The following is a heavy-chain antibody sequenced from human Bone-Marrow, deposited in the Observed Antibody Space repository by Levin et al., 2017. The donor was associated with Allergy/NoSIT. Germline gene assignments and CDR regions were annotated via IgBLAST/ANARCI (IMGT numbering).Heavy chain of an antibody. CDR3: ARGGVPRLDNWFDP. CDR1: GYTFTAYY. CDR2: INPNSGAT. Sequence: EASVKVSCKASGYTFTAYYIHWVRQGPGQGLEWMGRINPNSGATNYAQNFQGRVTVTRDTSITTVYMELSRLTSDDTAVYYCARGGVPRLDNWFDPWGQGTLVTVSS. D-gene: IGHD3-3*01. J-gene: IGHJ5*02. V-gene: IGHV1-2*06.